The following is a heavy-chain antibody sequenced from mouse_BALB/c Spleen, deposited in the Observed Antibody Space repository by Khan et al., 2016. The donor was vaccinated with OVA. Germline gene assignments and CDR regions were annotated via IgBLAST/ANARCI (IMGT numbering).Heavy chain of an antibody. CDR3: AXDGDDYDGAWFAY. CDR2: IYPYNGGT. Sequence: VXLQQSGPELVKPGASVKISCKASGYTFTDYNMHWVKQSHGKSLEWIGYIYPYNGGTGYNQKFKSKATLTVDNSSSTAYMELRSLTSEDSAVYYCAXDGDDYDGAWFAYWGQGTLVTVSA. D-gene: IGHD2-4*01. J-gene: IGHJ3*01. V-gene: IGHV1S29*02. CDR1: GYTFTDYN.